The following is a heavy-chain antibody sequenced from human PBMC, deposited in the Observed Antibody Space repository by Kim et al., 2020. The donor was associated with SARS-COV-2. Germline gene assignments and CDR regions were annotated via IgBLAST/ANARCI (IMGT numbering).Heavy chain of an antibody. J-gene: IGHJ4*02. Sequence: GGSLRLSCAASGFTFDDYAMHWVRQAPGKGLEWVSGISWNSGSIGYADSVKGRFTISRDNAKNSLYLQMNSLGAEDTALYYCAKDLIQLWFWSFDYWGQGTLVTVSS. CDR1: GFTFDDYA. V-gene: IGHV3-9*01. CDR3: AKDLIQLWFWSFDY. CDR2: ISWNSGSI. D-gene: IGHD5-18*01.